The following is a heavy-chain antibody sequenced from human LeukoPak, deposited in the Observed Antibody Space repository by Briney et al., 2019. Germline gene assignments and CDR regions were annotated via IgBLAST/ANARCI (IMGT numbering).Heavy chain of an antibody. CDR2: INPNSGGT. Sequence: GASVTVSCKASGYTFTSYYIHWVRQAPGQGLEWMGWINPNSGGTNYAQQFQGRVTMTRDTSISTAYMELSRLRSDDTAVYYCARNIDYGDYGDAFDIWGQGTMVTVSS. D-gene: IGHD4-17*01. CDR1: GYTFTSYY. J-gene: IGHJ3*02. CDR3: ARNIDYGDYGDAFDI. V-gene: IGHV1-2*02.